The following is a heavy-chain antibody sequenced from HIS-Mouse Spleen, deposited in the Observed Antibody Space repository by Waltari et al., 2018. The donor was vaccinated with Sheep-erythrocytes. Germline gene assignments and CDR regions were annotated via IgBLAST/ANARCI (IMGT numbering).Heavy chain of an antibody. CDR3: AKLTSGGVVTAIP. CDR2: ISYDGSNK. CDR1: GFTFSSYG. V-gene: IGHV3-30*18. Sequence: ESGGGVVQPGRSLRLSCAASGFTFSSYGMHWVRQAPGKGLEWVAVISYDGSNKYYADSVKGRFTISRDNSKNTLYLRMNSLRAEDTAVYYCAKLTSGGVVTAIPWGQGTLVTVSS. D-gene: IGHD2-21*02. J-gene: IGHJ5*02.